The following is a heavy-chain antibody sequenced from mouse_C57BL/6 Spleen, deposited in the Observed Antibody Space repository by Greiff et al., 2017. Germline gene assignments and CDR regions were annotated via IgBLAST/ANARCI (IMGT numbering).Heavy chain of an antibody. J-gene: IGHJ3*01. V-gene: IGHV1-69*01. Sequence: QVQLQQPGAELVMPGASVKLSCKASGYTFTSYWMHWVKQRPGQGLELIGEIDPSDSYTNYNQKFKGKSTLTVDKSSSTAYMQLSSLTSEDSAVYYCARPYDYDWFAYWGQGTLVTVSA. CDR2: IDPSDSYT. CDR1: GYTFTSYW. D-gene: IGHD2-4*01. CDR3: ARPYDYDWFAY.